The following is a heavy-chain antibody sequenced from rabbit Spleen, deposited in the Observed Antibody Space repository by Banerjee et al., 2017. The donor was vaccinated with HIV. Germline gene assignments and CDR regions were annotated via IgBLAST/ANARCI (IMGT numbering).Heavy chain of an antibody. CDR3: ARDLDGVIGWNFGW. CDR1: GFSFNSGYD. D-gene: IGHD1-1*01. J-gene: IGHJ4*01. CDR2: AYAGSSGST. Sequence: QSLEESGGDLVKPGASLTLTCTASGFSFNSGYDMCWVRQAPGKGLEWVACAYAGSSGSTYSATWAKGRFTISKTSSTTVTLQMTSLTAADTATYFCARDLDGVIGWNFGWWGPGTLVTVS. V-gene: IGHV1S40*01.